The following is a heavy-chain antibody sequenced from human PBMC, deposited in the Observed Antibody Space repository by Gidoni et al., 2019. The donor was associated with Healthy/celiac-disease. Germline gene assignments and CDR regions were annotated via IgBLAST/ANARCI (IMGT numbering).Heavy chain of an antibody. J-gene: IGHJ6*02. Sequence: VQLLDSGGGLVHPGGSLRLSCAASGFTFSSYAWSWVRQAPGKGLEWVSGISGSGGSTDYADSVKGRFTISRDNSKNTLYLQMNSLRAEDTAVYYCAKHKVGARFYGMDVWGQGTTVTVSS. CDR2: ISGSGGST. CDR1: GFTFSSYA. D-gene: IGHD1-26*01. V-gene: IGHV3-23*01. CDR3: AKHKVGARFYGMDV.